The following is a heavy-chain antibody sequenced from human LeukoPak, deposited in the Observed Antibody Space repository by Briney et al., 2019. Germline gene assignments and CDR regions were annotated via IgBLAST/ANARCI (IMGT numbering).Heavy chain of an antibody. D-gene: IGHD3-22*01. CDR2: IYHSGST. J-gene: IGHJ4*02. V-gene: IGHV4-38-2*02. CDR1: GYSISSGYY. CDR3: ARFTMIALFDY. Sequence: SETLSLTCTVSGYSISSGYYWGRIRQPPGKGLEWIGSIYHSGSTYYNPSLKSRVTISVDTSKNQFSLKLSSVTAADTAMYYCARFTMIALFDYWGQGTLVTVSS.